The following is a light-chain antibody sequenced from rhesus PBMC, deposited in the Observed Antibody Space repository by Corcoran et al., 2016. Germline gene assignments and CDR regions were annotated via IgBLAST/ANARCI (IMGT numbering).Light chain of an antibody. Sequence: QSALTQPPSVSKSLGQSVTISCTGTSSDIGGYNYVSWYQQHPDTAPKLMIYEVSKRPSGVSDRFSGSKSGNTASLTISGLQAEDEANYYCCSYAGSNTFDVFGSGTKLTVL. CDR3: CSYAGSNTFDV. J-gene: IGLJ6*01. CDR2: EVS. V-gene: IGLV2-32*02. CDR1: SSDIGGYNY.